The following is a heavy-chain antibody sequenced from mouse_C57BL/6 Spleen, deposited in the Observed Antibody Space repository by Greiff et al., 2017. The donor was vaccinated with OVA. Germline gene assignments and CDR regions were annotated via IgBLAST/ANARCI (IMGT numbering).Heavy chain of an antibody. CDR1: GYTFTSYW. V-gene: IGHV1-64*01. CDR2: IHPNSGST. CDR3: ARYYDGYWGY. D-gene: IGHD2-3*01. J-gene: IGHJ4*01. Sequence: QVQLKQSGAELVKPGASVKLSCKASGYTFTSYWMHWVKQRPGQGLEWIGMIHPNSGSTNYNEKFKSKATLTVDKSSSTAYMQLSSLTSEDSAVYYCARYYDGYWGYWGQGTSVTVSS.